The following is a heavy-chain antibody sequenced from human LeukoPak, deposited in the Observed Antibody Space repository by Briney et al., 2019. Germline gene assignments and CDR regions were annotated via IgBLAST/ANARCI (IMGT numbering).Heavy chain of an antibody. J-gene: IGHJ5*02. CDR1: GYTFTSYY. CDR2: INPSGGST. CDR3: ARVRPSPIRLDP. Sequence: ASVKVSCKASGYTFTSYYMHWVRQAPGQGLEWMGIINPSGGSTSNAQKFQGRVTMTRDTSTSTVYMEPSSLRSEDTAVYYCARVRPSPIRLDPWGQGTLVTVSS. D-gene: IGHD2-2*01. V-gene: IGHV1-46*01.